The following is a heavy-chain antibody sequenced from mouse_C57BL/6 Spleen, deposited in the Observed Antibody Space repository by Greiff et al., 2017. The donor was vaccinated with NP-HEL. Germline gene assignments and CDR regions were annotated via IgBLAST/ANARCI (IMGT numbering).Heavy chain of an antibody. CDR1: GFTFSNYW. Sequence: EVHLVESGGGLVQPGGSMKLSCVASGFTFSNYWMNWVRQSPEKGLEWVAQIRLKSDNYATHYAESVKGRFTISRDDSKSSVYLQMNNLRAEDTGIYYCTGYVNVDYWGQGTSVTVSS. V-gene: IGHV6-3*01. J-gene: IGHJ4*01. CDR2: IRLKSDNYAT. D-gene: IGHD1-1*01. CDR3: TGYVNVDY.